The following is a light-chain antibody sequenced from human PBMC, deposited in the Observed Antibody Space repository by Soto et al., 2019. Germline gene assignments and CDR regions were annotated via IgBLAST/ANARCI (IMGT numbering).Light chain of an antibody. J-gene: IGKJ2*01. CDR1: QSVGGF. CDR3: QHRSYWPHMYT. CDR2: DTS. V-gene: IGKV3-11*01. Sequence: EIVLTQSPATLSLSTGERATLSCRASQSVGGFLAWYQHKSGQAPRLLIYDTSTWVTGIPARFSGSGSGTDFDLTITSLEPEDFAFYTCQHRSYWPHMYTFGQGTKLQIK.